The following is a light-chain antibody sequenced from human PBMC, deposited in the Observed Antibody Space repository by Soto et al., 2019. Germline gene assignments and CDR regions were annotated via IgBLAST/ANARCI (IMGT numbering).Light chain of an antibody. CDR1: QSISSY. J-gene: IGKJ2*01. CDR2: AAS. Sequence: DIQMTQSPSSLSASVGDRVTITCRASQSISSYLNWYQQKPGKAPKLLIYAASSLQSGVPSRFSGSGSGTDFTLTISSLHPEDFGTYYCQQSYSTPYTFGQGNKLEIK. CDR3: QQSYSTPYT. V-gene: IGKV1-39*01.